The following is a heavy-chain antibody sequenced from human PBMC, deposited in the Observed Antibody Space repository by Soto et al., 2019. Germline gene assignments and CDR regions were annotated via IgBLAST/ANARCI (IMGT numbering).Heavy chain of an antibody. D-gene: IGHD2-2*01. CDR1: GDYIHVGGYY. J-gene: IGHJ5*02. CDR2: IYYTGKN. V-gene: IGHV4-30-4*01. Sequence: SETLSLTCSVSGDYIHVGGYYWTGIRQRPGKGLEWMGYIYYTGKNYYNPSLESRRTMSVDRSKNQFSRRLTSVTAADTAVYFCGRDLTSNANCIDPWGQGTLVTVSS. CDR3: GRDLTSNANCIDP.